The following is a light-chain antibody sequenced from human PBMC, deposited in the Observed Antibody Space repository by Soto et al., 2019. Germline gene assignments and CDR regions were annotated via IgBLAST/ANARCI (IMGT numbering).Light chain of an antibody. CDR3: GTWDSSQSAGGV. J-gene: IGLJ2*01. V-gene: IGLV1-51*01. CDR1: SPKIGNNY. CDR2: TNN. Sequence: QSVLTQPPSVSAAPGQKVTISCSGASPKIGNNYLSWYQQLPGTAPKLPIYTNNKLPSGIPDRFSGSKSGTSATLGITGLQTGDEADYYCGTWDSSQSAGGVFGGGTQLTVL.